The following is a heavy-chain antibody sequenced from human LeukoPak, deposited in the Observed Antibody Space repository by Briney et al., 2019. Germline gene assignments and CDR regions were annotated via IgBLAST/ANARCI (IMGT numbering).Heavy chain of an antibody. CDR2: IYHSGST. V-gene: IGHV4-4*02. J-gene: IGHJ4*02. Sequence: PSETLSLTCAVSGGSINSNNWWSWVRQSPGKGLEWIGEIYHSGSTNYNPSLKSRVTISVDKSKNQFSLKLSSVIAADTAVYYCAMGLAWKLDYWGQGTLVTVSS. CDR3: AMGLAWKLDY. CDR1: GGSINSNNW. D-gene: IGHD4-23*01.